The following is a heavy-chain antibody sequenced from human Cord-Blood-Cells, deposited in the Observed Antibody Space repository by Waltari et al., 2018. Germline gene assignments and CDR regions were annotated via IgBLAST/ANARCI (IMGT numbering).Heavy chain of an antibody. Sequence: QVQLVQSGAEVKKPGSSVKVSCKASGGTFSSYAISWVRQAPGQGLEWMGGIIPIVGTANYAQKVQGRVTITADESTSTAYMGLSSLRSEDTAVYYCARDRGDGYNHWYCDLWGRGTLVTVSS. V-gene: IGHV1-69*01. D-gene: IGHD5-12*01. CDR1: GGTFSSYA. J-gene: IGHJ2*01. CDR2: IIPIVGTA. CDR3: ARDRGDGYNHWYCDL.